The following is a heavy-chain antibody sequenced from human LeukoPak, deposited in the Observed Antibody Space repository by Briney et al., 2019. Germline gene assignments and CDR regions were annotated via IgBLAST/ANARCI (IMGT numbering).Heavy chain of an antibody. V-gene: IGHV2-5*01. CDR2: IYWNDDN. CDR3: AHIYSNYDFWSGYQGNAFDI. CDR1: GFSLSTSGVG. Sequence: KESGPTLVKPTQTLTLTCTFSGFSLSTSGVGVGWIRQPPGKALDWRALIYWNDDNRYSPSLKSRVTITKDTSKNQVVLTMTNMDPVDTATYYCAHIYSNYDFWSGYQGNAFDIWGQGTMVTVSS. J-gene: IGHJ3*02. D-gene: IGHD3-3*01.